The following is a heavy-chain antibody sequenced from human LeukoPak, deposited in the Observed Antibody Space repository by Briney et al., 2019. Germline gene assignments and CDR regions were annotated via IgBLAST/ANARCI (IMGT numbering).Heavy chain of an antibody. CDR3: ARDRRARGTATRWFDP. CDR2: MNPNNGGT. D-gene: IGHD3-10*01. J-gene: IGHJ5*02. V-gene: IGHV1-2*02. CDR1: GYTFTGQY. Sequence: ASVKVSCKASGYTFTGQYIHWVRQAPGQGLEWMGWMNPNNGGTDYAQKFQGRVTMTRDTSITTAYMELSRLRSDDTAVYYCARDRRARGTATRWFDPWGQGTLVTVSS.